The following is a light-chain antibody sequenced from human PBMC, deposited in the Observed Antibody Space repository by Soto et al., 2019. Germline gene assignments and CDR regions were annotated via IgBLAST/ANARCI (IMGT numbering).Light chain of an antibody. CDR3: QQYGSSPWT. J-gene: IGKJ1*01. V-gene: IGKV3-20*01. CDR2: GAS. CDR1: QSVSSNY. Sequence: EIVVTQSPGTLSLSPGERATLSCRASQSVSSNYLARYQQKPGQAPRPLIYGASSRATGIPDRFSGSGAGTDFTLTISRLESEDFAVYYCQQYGSSPWTFGQGTKVAIK.